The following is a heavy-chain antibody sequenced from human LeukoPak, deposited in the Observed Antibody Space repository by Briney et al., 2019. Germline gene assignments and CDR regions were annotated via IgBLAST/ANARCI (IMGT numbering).Heavy chain of an antibody. CDR2: IKSKTNGGTT. CDR3: TLNYDSSGALFDY. Sequence: GGSLRLSCAASGFTFSSYSMNWVRQAPGKGLEWVGRIKSKTNGGTTDFAAPMKGRFTISREDSKNTLHLQMNSLKTEDTAVYYCTLNYDSSGALFDYWGQGTLVTVSS. J-gene: IGHJ4*02. CDR1: GFTFSSYS. V-gene: IGHV3-15*01. D-gene: IGHD3-22*01.